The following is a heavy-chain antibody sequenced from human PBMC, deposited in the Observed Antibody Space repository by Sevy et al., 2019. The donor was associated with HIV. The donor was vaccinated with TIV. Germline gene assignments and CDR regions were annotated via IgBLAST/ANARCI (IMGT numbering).Heavy chain of an antibody. CDR3: AKEGADTYRHIDC. CDR1: GFTFSNYA. J-gene: IGHJ4*02. Sequence: GGSLRLSCTGSGFTFSNYAMRWVRQAPGKGLEWVSVISASGDNTYYADSVKGRFTVSRDNAKSTLSLQMNSLRAEDTALYYCAKEGADTYRHIDCWGQGTLVTVSS. D-gene: IGHD3-16*02. V-gene: IGHV3-23*01. CDR2: ISASGDNT.